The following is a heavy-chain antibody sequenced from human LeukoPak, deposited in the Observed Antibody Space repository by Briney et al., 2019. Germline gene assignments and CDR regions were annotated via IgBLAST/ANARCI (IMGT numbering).Heavy chain of an antibody. CDR1: GYTFTGYY. V-gene: IGHV1-2*06. D-gene: IGHD2-21*02. CDR3: ARDYCGGDCFPDY. CDR2: INPNSGDS. Sequence: ASVKVSCKASGYTFTGYYVHWVRQAPGQGLEWMGRINPNSGDSNYAQKFQGRVTMTRDTSISTAYMELSRLRSDDTAVYYCARDYCGGDCFPDYWGQGTLVTVSS. J-gene: IGHJ4*02.